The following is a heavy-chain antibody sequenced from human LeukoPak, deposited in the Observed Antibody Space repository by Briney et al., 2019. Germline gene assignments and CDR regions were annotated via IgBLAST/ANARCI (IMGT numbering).Heavy chain of an antibody. CDR2: IRQDGSEK. Sequence: PGGSLRLSCEVSGFTFTDYLMNWVRQAPGKGPEWVASIRQDGSEKTYVDSVKGRFTISRDNTKNSLSLQLNGLRAEDTAVYYCARDGTAAGLYFDLWGQGTLVTVSS. V-gene: IGHV3-7*01. CDR1: GFTFTDYL. J-gene: IGHJ4*01. D-gene: IGHD6-13*01. CDR3: ARDGTAAGLYFDL.